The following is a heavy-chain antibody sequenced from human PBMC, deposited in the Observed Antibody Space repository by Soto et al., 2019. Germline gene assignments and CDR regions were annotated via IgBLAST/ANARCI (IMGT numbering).Heavy chain of an antibody. Sequence: SVKVSCKASGGTFSSYAISWVRQAPGQGLEWMGGIIPIFGTANYAQKFQGRVTITADKSTSTAYMELSSLRSEDTAVYYCARDSFPVVRWFDPWGQGTLVTVSS. D-gene: IGHD3-3*02. J-gene: IGHJ5*02. CDR3: ARDSFPVVRWFDP. CDR2: IIPIFGTA. CDR1: GGTFSSYA. V-gene: IGHV1-69*06.